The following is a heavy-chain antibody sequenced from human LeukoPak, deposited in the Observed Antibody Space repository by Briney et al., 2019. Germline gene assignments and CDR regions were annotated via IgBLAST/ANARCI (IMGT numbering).Heavy chain of an antibody. CDR1: GYSISSGYY. J-gene: IGHJ4*02. CDR2: IYHSGST. D-gene: IGHD4-11*01. V-gene: IGHV4-38-2*02. Sequence: SETLSLTCTVSGYSISSGYYWGWIRQPPGKGLEWIGSIYHSGSTYYNPSLKSRVTISVDRSKNQFSLKLSPVTAADTAVYYCARLDDYSNYVPPIFDYWGQGTLVTVSS. CDR3: ARLDDYSNYVPPIFDY.